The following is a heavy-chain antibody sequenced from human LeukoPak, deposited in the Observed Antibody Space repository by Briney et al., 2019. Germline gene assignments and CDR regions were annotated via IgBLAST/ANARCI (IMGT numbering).Heavy chain of an antibody. J-gene: IGHJ5*02. CDR1: GGSISSYY. CDR2: IYYSGST. V-gene: IGHV4-59*01. D-gene: IGHD2-2*01. Sequence: SETLSPTCTVSGGSISSYYWSWIRQPPGKGLEWIGYIYYSGSTNYNPSLKSRVTISVDTSKNQFSLKLSSVTAADTAVYYCASQIPAADMGSFDPWGQGTLVTVSS. CDR3: ASQIPAADMGSFDP.